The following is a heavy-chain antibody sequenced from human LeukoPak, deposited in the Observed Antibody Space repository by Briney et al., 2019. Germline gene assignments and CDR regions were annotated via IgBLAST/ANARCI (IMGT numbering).Heavy chain of an antibody. V-gene: IGHV3-30*14. CDR2: ISYDGSSK. J-gene: IGHJ4*02. CDR3: LRDAQWGGVGDY. CDR1: GFTFSIYA. Sequence: PGGSLRLSCAASGFTFSIYAMHWVRQAPDRGLEWVALISYDGSSKYYADSVKGRFTVSRDNSKNTLSLQMSSLRTEDTAVYYCLRDAQWGGVGDYWGQGTLVTVSS. D-gene: IGHD1-26*01.